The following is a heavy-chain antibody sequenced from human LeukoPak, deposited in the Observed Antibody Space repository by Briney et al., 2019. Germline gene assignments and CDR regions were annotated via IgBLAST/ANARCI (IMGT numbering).Heavy chain of an antibody. V-gene: IGHV1-69*04. D-gene: IGHD2-2*01. CDR3: ARDLCSSTSCPHRNWYFDL. CDR1: GGTFSSYA. CDR2: INPIFGIE. Sequence: SVKVSCKASGGTFSSYAISWVRQAPGQGLEWMGRINPIFGIENYAQKFQGRVTITADKSTSTAYMELSSLRSGDTAVYYCARDLCSSTSCPHRNWYFDLWGRGTLVTVSS. J-gene: IGHJ2*01.